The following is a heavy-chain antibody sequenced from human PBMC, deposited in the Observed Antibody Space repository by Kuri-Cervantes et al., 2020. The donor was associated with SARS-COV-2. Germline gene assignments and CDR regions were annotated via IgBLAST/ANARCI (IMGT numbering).Heavy chain of an antibody. CDR2: FDPEDGET. D-gene: IGHD6-6*01. V-gene: IGHV1-24*01. Sequence: ASVKVSCKVSGYTLTELSMHWVRQAPGKGLEWMGGFDPEDGETIYAQKFQGRVTMTEDTSTDTAYMELSSLRSEDTAVYYCATLEQLGNYYYHYYYMDVWGKGTTVTVSS. J-gene: IGHJ6*03. CDR1: GYTLTELS. CDR3: ATLEQLGNYYYHYYYMDV.